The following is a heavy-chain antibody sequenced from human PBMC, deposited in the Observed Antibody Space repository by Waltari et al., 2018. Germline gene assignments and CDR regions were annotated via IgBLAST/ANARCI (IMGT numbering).Heavy chain of an antibody. CDR1: GYTFTSYG. CDR3: ARAVGYWTGGVCVGMDV. Sequence: QVPLVQSGAEVKKPGASVKVPCTASGYTFTSYGISWVRQSTGRGLEWMGRIGAYNGNTNYAPKRQGRVTMTTDTATSTADMDLRSLRPDDTAVYYCARAVGYWTGGVCVGMDVWGQGTTVTVAS. CDR2: IGAYNGNT. J-gene: IGHJ6*02. D-gene: IGHD2-8*02. V-gene: IGHV1-18*01.